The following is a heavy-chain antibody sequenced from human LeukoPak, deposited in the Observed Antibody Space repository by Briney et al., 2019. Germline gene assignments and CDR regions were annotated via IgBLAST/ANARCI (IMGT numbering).Heavy chain of an antibody. V-gene: IGHV3-11*06. D-gene: IGHD4-17*01. CDR2: ISSSSSYT. CDR3: ARDLISTTVTRTLDY. CDR1: GFTFSDYY. Sequence: GVSLRLSCAASGFTFSDYYMSWIRQVPGKGLEWVSYISSSSSYTNYADSVKGRFTISRDNAKNSLYLQMNSLRAEDTAVYYCARDLISTTVTRTLDYWGQGTLVTVSS. J-gene: IGHJ4*02.